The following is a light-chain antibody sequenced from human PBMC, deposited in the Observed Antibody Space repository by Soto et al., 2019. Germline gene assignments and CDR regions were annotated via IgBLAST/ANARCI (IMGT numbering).Light chain of an antibody. Sequence: QLVLTQSPSAYASLGASVKLTCNLRSGHSSYAIAWHQQQPEKGPRYLMKLNSDGRHSKGDGIPDRFSGSSSGAERYLTISRLQSDDEADYYCQTWGTGLLVFGGGTKLTVL. CDR1: SGHSSYA. CDR3: QTWGTGLLV. V-gene: IGLV4-69*01. CDR2: LNSDGRH. J-gene: IGLJ3*02.